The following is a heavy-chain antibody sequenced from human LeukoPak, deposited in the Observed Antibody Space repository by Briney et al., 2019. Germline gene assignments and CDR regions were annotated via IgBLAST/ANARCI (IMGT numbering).Heavy chain of an antibody. J-gene: IGHJ4*02. CDR2: ISGSGGST. D-gene: IGHD3-22*01. CDR3: AKDSYRYYYDTSGYHYDY. CDR1: GFTFSSYG. V-gene: IGHV3-23*01. Sequence: GGSLRLSCAASGFTFSSYGVNWVRQAPGKGLEWVSGISGSGGSTYYADSVKGRFTISRDNSKNTLYLQMNSLRAEDTAVYYCAKDSYRYYYDTSGYHYDYWGQGTLVTVSS.